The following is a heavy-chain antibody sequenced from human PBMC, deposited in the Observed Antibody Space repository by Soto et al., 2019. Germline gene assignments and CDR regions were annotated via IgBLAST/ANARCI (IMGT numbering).Heavy chain of an antibody. J-gene: IGHJ5*02. CDR2: IYYSGST. CDR3: ARRSEVVVARSWFDP. V-gene: IGHV4-39*01. D-gene: IGHD2-15*01. Sequence: PSETLSLTCTVSGGSISSSSYYWGWIRQPPGKGLEWIGSIYYSGSTYYNPSLKSRVTISVDTSKNQFSLNLSSVTAADTAVCYCARRSEVVVARSWFDPWGQGTLVTVSS. CDR1: GGSISSSSYY.